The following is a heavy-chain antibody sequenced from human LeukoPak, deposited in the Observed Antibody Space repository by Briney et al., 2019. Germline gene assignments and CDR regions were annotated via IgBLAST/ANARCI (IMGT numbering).Heavy chain of an antibody. CDR3: ARHSNRLFGDLLVPGRKRAGTRFDY. V-gene: IGHV4-34*01. Sequence: SETLSLTCAVYGGSFSDYYWSWIRQPPGKGLEWIGEINHSGSTNYDPSLKSRVTISVDRSKNQFSLRLSSVTAADTALYYCARHSNRLFGDLLVPGRKRAGTRFDYWGQGTLVTVSS. D-gene: IGHD3-10*01. CDR1: GGSFSDYY. CDR2: INHSGST. J-gene: IGHJ4*02.